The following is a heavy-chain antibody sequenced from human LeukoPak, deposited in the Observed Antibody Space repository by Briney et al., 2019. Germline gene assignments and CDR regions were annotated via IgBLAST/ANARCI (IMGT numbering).Heavy chain of an antibody. CDR2: INPSGGST. CDR1: GYTFTSYY. CDR3: AKAGGPSYCSGGSCYRGPFDY. Sequence: ASVKVSCKASGYTFTSYYMHWVRQAPGQGLEWMGIINPSGGSTSYAQKFQGRVTMTRDTSTSTVYMELSSLRSEDTAVYYCAKAGGPSYCSGGSCYRGPFDYWGQGTLVTVSS. D-gene: IGHD2-15*01. V-gene: IGHV1-46*01. J-gene: IGHJ4*02.